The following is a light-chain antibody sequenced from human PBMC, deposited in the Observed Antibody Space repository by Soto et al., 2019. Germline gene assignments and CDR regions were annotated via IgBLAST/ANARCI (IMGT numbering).Light chain of an antibody. CDR3: QQYNKGPVT. CDR1: QSVSSN. Sequence: EIVLTQSPGTLSLSPLERATLSFRTSQSVSSNYLAWYQQKPGQAPRLLIYAASTRATGIPDRFSGSGSGTEFTLTISSLQSEDFAVYYCQQYNKGPVTFGQGTKVDIK. V-gene: IGKV3D-15*01. CDR2: AAS. J-gene: IGKJ1*01.